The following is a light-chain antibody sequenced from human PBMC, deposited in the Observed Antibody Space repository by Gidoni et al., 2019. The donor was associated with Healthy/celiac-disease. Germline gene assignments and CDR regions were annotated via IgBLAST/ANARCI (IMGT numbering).Light chain of an antibody. CDR2: GAS. CDR3: QQYGSSPPWT. V-gene: IGKV3-20*01. CDR1: QSVSSSY. Sequence: EIVLTQPPGTLSLSPGERATLSCRARQSVSSSYLAWYQQKPGQAPRLLIYGASSRATGIPDRFSGSGSGTDFTLTISRLEPEDFAVYYCQQYGSSPPWTFGQGTKVEIK. J-gene: IGKJ1*01.